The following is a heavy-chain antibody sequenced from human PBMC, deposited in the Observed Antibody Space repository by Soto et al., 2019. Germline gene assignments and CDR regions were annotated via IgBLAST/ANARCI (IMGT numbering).Heavy chain of an antibody. CDR3: LCDIVIGRISGSNLGHYDMDV. V-gene: IGHV3-30-3*01. CDR1: GFTFSSYA. J-gene: IGHJ6*04. D-gene: IGHD2-15*01. CDR2: ISYDGSNK. Sequence: QPGGSLRLSCAASGFTFSSYAMHWVRQAPGKGLEWVAVISYDGSNKYYADSVKGRFTISRDNSKNTLYLQMNSLRAEDTAVYYYLCDIVIGRISGSNLGHYDMDVWGKGTTVTVSS.